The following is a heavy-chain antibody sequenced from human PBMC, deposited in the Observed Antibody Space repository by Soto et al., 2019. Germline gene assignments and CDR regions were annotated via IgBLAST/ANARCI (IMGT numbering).Heavy chain of an antibody. Sequence: QVQLQQWGAGLLKPSETLSLTCAVYGGSFSGYYWTWIRQPPGTGLEWIGEINHSGSTNYNPSLKSRSTTAVDTSKLQFSLKLTSLTAADTVVYYCARDKITGLFDYWGQGTLVSVSS. J-gene: IGHJ4*02. V-gene: IGHV4-34*01. CDR2: INHSGST. CDR3: ARDKITGLFDY. CDR1: GGSFSGYY. D-gene: IGHD2-8*02.